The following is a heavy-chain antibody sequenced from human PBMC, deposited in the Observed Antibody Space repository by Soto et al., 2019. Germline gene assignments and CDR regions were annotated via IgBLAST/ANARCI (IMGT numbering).Heavy chain of an antibody. CDR2: IYWDDDQ. D-gene: IGHD3-10*01. Sequence: QITLKESGPTLVKPTQTLTLTCTFSGFSFSVNGVAVGWIRQPPGQALEWLALIYWDDDQRYNPSLKDGLTITKDTSRNQVVLTMTNMDPVDTATYYCAHKRDVSRGFKYWGQGTLVTVSS. J-gene: IGHJ4*02. CDR3: AHKRDVSRGFKY. V-gene: IGHV2-5*02. CDR1: GFSFSVNGVA.